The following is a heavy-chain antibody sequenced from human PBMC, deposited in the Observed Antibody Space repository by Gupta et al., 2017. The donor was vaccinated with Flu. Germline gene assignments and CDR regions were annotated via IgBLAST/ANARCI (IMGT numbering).Heavy chain of an antibody. CDR1: GFSFSSNS. CDR3: AKDIVGWLAFDH. D-gene: IGHD2-21*01. V-gene: IGHV3-21*01. CDR2: ISSSSTYI. J-gene: IGHJ4*02. Sequence: EVQLVQSGGGLVKPGGSLRLTCVVSGFSFSSNSMNWVRQAPGKGLEWVSSISSSSTYIHYADSVKGRFTVSRDNSNNSLYLEMNSLRAEDTAVYYCAKDIVGWLAFDHWGQGRLVTVSS.